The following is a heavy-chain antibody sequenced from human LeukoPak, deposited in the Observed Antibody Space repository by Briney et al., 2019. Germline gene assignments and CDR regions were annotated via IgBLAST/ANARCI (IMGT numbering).Heavy chain of an antibody. D-gene: IGHD1-26*01. CDR3: ARGQSFGPD. J-gene: IGHJ4*02. CDR2: ITSDSGLT. Sequence: GGSLRLSCAASGFTFSENSMNWVRQAPGKGLEWVSSITSDSGLTYYADSVKGRFTISRDNAQNSLYLQMDSLRVEDTAKYFCARGQSFGPDWGQGILVTVSA. V-gene: IGHV3-21*01. CDR1: GFTFSENS.